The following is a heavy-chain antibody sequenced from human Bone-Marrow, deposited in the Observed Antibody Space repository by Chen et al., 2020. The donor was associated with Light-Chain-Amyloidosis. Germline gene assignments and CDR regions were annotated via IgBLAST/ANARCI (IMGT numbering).Heavy chain of an antibody. CDR2: INHSGST. V-gene: IGHV4-34*01. J-gene: IGHJ5*02. D-gene: IGHD3-10*01. CDR3: ARYFGGFDP. CDR1: GGSFSGYS. Sequence: QVQLQQWGAGLLKPSETLSLTCAVSGGSFSGYSWSWIRQPPGKGLEWIGEINHSGSTNYNPSLKSRVTISVDTSKNQFSLKLSSVTAADTAVYYCARYFGGFDPWGQGTLVTVSS.